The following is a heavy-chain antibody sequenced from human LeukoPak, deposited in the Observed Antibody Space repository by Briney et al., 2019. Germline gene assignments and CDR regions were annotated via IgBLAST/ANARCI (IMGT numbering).Heavy chain of an antibody. V-gene: IGHV4-59*01. CDR1: GGSISSYY. CDR2: IYYSGST. CDR3: ARRNIVGTYGMDV. Sequence: SETLSLTCTFSGGSISSYYWSWIRQPPGKGLEWIGYIYYSGSTNYNPSLKSRVTISVDTSKNQFSLKLSSVTAADTAVYYCARRNIVGTYGMDVWGQGTTVTVSS. J-gene: IGHJ6*02. D-gene: IGHD2/OR15-2a*01.